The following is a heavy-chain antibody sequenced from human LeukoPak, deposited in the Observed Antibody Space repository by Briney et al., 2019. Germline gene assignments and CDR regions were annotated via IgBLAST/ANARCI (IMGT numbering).Heavy chain of an antibody. CDR2: LRGGGET. D-gene: IGHD1-1*01. CDR1: GFSFSNYA. V-gene: IGHV3-23*01. CDR3: ATTKQARRYFDY. Sequence: PGGSLRLSCVASGFSFSNYAMSWVRQAPARGPEWVSSLRGGGETFYADSVKGRFTISRDNSKNTLYLQMNTLRAEGTAVYYCATTKQARRYFDYWGQGTLVTVSS. J-gene: IGHJ4*02.